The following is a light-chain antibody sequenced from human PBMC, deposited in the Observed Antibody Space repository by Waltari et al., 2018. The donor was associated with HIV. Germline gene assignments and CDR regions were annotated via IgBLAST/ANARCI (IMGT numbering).Light chain of an antibody. CDR3: CSYAGSYTYV. CDR1: SSDVGGYNY. J-gene: IGLJ1*01. Sequence: QSALTQPRSVSGSPGQSVTISCNGTSSDVGGYNYFSCYQQHPGQAPRPMIYDVNRRPSGVPGRFSGSKSGNTASLTISGLQAEDEADYYCCSYAGSYTYVFGTGTEVTVL. CDR2: DVN. V-gene: IGLV2-11*01.